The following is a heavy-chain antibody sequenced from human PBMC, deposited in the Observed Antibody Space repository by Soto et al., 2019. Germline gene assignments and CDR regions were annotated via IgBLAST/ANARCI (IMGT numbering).Heavy chain of an antibody. CDR2: INPNSGGT. Sequence: ASVKVSCKASGYTFSGYNMHWVRQAPGQGLEWMGWINPNSGGTNFARKFQGRVTMTRDTSIGTAYMELTNLTSDDTAVYFCARDLLWSAQKPIDFWGQGTLVTASS. CDR1: GYTFSGYN. CDR3: ARDLLWSAQKPIDF. J-gene: IGHJ4*02. D-gene: IGHD2-21*01. V-gene: IGHV1-2*02.